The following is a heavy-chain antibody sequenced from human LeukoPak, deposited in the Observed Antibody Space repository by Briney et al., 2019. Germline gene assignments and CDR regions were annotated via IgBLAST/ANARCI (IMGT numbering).Heavy chain of an antibody. Sequence: ASVKVSCKASAYTFTSYNINWVRQATGQGLEWMGWMNPSSGNTGYAQKFQGRVTMTRNTSISTAYMELSSLTSEDTAVYYCARDGSGSYYDRGRFDPWGQGTLVTVSS. J-gene: IGHJ5*02. CDR3: ARDGSGSYYDRGRFDP. CDR2: MNPSSGNT. V-gene: IGHV1-8*01. CDR1: AYTFTSYN. D-gene: IGHD3-10*01.